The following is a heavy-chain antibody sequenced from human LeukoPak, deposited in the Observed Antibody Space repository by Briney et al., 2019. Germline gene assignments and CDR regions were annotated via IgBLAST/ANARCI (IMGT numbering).Heavy chain of an antibody. J-gene: IGHJ4*02. V-gene: IGHV1-46*01. Sequence: ASVKVSCKASGYTFTSYYMHWVRQAPGQGLEWMGIINPSGGSTSYAQKFQCRVTMTRDTSTSTVDMGLSSLRSEDTAVYYCARTPPGYYYGSGSYDYWGQGTLVTVSS. CDR2: INPSGGST. CDR1: GYTFTSYY. D-gene: IGHD3-10*01. CDR3: ARTPPGYYYGSGSYDY.